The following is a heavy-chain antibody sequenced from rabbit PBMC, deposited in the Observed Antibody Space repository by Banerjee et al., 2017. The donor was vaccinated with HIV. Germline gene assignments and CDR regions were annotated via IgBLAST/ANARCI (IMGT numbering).Heavy chain of an antibody. CDR3: ARDLAGVIGWNFNL. J-gene: IGHJ4*01. D-gene: IGHD4-1*01. CDR2: IYGSSSGST. CDR1: GFDFSSNA. V-gene: IGHV1S40*01. Sequence: QSLEESGGDLVKPGASLTLTCTASGFDFSSNAMCWVRQAPGKGLEWIARIYGSSSGSTWYASWAKGRFTISKASWTTVTLQMTSLTAADTASYFCARDLAGVIGWNFNLWGPGTLVTVS.